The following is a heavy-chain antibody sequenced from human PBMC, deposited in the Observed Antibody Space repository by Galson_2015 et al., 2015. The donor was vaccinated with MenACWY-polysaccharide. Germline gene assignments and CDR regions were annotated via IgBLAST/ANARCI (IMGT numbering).Heavy chain of an antibody. CDR2: IYYTGST. CDR3: ERGRGQLPLQFDY. Sequence: SETLSLTCTVSGDSISTYYWNWIRQPPGKGLEWVGYIYYTGSTNYNPSFNSRVTISLDTSQNQYSLKLKSVTAADTAVYYCERGRGQLPLQFDYWGQGVLVTVSS. V-gene: IGHV4-59*01. J-gene: IGHJ4*02. D-gene: IGHD1-1*01. CDR1: GDSISTYY.